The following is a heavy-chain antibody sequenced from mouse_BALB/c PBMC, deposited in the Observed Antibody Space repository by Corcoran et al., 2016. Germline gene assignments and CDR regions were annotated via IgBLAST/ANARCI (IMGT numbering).Heavy chain of an antibody. CDR3: ARGVTTGYFDV. J-gene: IGHJ1*01. Sequence: EVQLQQSGPELVKPGASVKMSCKASGYTFTSYVMHWVKQKPGQGLEWIGYINPYNDGTKYNEKFKGKATLTSDKSSSTAYMELSSLTSEDSAVYYCARGVTTGYFDVWGAGTTVTVSS. D-gene: IGHD1-1*01. CDR1: GYTFTSYV. CDR2: INPYNDGT. V-gene: IGHV1S136*01.